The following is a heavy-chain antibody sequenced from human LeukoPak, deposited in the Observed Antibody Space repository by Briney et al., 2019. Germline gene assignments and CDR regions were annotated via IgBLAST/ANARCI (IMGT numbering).Heavy chain of an antibody. J-gene: IGHJ5*01. CDR2: ISTYNGDT. D-gene: IGHD6-19*01. CDR1: GYTFKNYG. V-gene: IGHV1-18*04. CDR3: ARDPSNSSGWYIWFDF. Sequence: VKVSCNASGYTFKNYGISWVRHAPGQGLEWMGWISTYNGDTKHAQKVQGRLTLTADASTSTAYMELRGLRYDDTAVYYCARDPSNSSGWYIWFDFWGQGTLVTVSS.